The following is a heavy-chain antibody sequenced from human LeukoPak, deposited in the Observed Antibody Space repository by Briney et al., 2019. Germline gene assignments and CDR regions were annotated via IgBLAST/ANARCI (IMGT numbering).Heavy chain of an antibody. CDR2: IYYSGST. Sequence: SQTLSLTCTVPGGSISSGGYYWSWIRQHPGKGLEWIGYIYYSGSTYYNPSLKSRVTISVDTSKNQFSLKLSSVTATDTAVYYCARGAARRDGYKWGQGTQVTVSS. D-gene: IGHD5-24*01. V-gene: IGHV4-31*03. J-gene: IGHJ4*02. CDR3: ARGAARRDGYK. CDR1: GGSISSGGYY.